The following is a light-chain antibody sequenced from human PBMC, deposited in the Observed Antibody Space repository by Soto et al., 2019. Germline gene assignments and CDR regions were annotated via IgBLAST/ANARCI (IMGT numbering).Light chain of an antibody. V-gene: IGKV1-5*03. J-gene: IGKJ1*01. CDR2: KAS. Sequence: DIQVTQSPSTLSASVGDRVTITCRASQSLNDWLAWYQQKPGKAPKLLIYKASGLESGVPSRFSGSGSGTEFTLTISSLPPDDFATYYCQQYNGYPWTFGQGTKVEIK. CDR3: QQYNGYPWT. CDR1: QSLNDW.